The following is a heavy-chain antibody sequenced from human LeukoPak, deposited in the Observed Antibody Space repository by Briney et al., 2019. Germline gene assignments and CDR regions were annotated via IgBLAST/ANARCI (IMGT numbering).Heavy chain of an antibody. CDR3: ARGHYDLAP. D-gene: IGHD3-16*01. CDR2: IYNTEAP. Sequence: LEWIGYIYNTEAPNYNPSLNARVTMALDMSKNQFSLRLRSVTASDTAVYYCARGHYDLAPWGQGILVTVSS. J-gene: IGHJ5*02. V-gene: IGHV4-59*08.